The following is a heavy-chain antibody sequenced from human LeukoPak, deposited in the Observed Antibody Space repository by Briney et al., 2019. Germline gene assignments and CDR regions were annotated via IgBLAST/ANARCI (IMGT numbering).Heavy chain of an antibody. Sequence: PSETLSLTCTVSGYSISSGYYWGWIRQPPGKGLEWIGSIYHSGSTYYNPSLKSRVTISVDTSKNQFSLKLSSVTAADTAVYYCARGRGQDTLTGYYNVEILDYWGQGTLVTVSS. CDR2: IYHSGST. V-gene: IGHV4-38-2*02. CDR1: GYSISSGYY. D-gene: IGHD3-9*01. CDR3: ARGRGQDTLTGYYNVEILDY. J-gene: IGHJ4*02.